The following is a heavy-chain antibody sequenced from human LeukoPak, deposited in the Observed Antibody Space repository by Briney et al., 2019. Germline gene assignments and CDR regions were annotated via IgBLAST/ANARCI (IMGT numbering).Heavy chain of an antibody. D-gene: IGHD3-10*01. CDR2: IIPIFGTA. V-gene: IGHV1-69*13. J-gene: IGHJ6*03. CDR1: GGTFSSYA. Sequence: ASVKVSCKASGGTFSSYAISWVRQAPGQGLEWMGGIIPIFGTANYAQKFQGRVTITADESTSTAYMELSSLRSEDTAVYYCATNSMVRGVSYYYYYYMDVWGKGTTVTISS. CDR3: ATNSMVRGVSYYYYYYMDV.